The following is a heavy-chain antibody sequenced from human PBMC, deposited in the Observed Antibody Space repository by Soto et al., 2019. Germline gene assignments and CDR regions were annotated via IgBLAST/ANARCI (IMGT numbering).Heavy chain of an antibody. CDR3: ARGRYCSGSSCKPYYYGMDV. Sequence: QVQLVQSGAEVKKPGSSVKVSCKASGGTFSNYAMSWVRQAPGQGLEWMGGIIPIFGPAIYAQRFQGRVTITADESTTTAYMELRSLRPEDTAEYYCARGRYCSGSSCKPYYYGMDVWGQGTTVTVSS. CDR2: IIPIFGPA. V-gene: IGHV1-69*12. D-gene: IGHD2-15*01. J-gene: IGHJ6*02. CDR1: GGTFSNYA.